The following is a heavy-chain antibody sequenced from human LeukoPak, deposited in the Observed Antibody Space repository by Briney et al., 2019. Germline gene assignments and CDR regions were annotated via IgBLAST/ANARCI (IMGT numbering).Heavy chain of an antibody. CDR1: GYTFTSYA. CDR3: AREGYFDWLLYFDY. J-gene: IGHJ4*02. Sequence: ASVKVSCKASGYTFTSYAMNWVRQAPGQGLEWMGWINTNTGNPTYAQGFTGRFVFSLDTSVSTAYLQISSLKAEDTAVYYCAREGYFDWLLYFDYWGQGTLVTVSS. CDR2: INTNTGNP. V-gene: IGHV7-4-1*02. D-gene: IGHD3-9*01.